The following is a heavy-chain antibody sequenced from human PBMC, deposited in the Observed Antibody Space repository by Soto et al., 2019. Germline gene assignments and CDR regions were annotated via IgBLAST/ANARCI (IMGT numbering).Heavy chain of an antibody. CDR2: IHWDDDK. CDR1: GFSLITSGVG. D-gene: IGHD3-10*01. J-gene: IGHJ3*01. Sequence: QITLRESGPTLVRPTETLTLTCSFYGFSLITSGVGVGWFRQSPGKALEWLAVIHWDDDKRYSPFLSSRLAITKDTSINHVVLTMTYVDPVDTGTYYCAGFLWPAAAFDLWGQGTVATASS. V-gene: IGHV2-5*02. CDR3: AGFLWPAAAFDL.